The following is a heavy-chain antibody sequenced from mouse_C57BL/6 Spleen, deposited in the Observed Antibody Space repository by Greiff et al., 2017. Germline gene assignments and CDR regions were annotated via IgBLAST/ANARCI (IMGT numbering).Heavy chain of an antibody. CDR3: ARSRGYYFDY. J-gene: IGHJ2*01. CDR2: INPGSGGP. V-gene: IGHV1-54*01. Sequence: VKLMESGAELVRPGTSVKVSCKASGYAFTNYLIEWVKQRPGQGLEWIGVINPGSGGPNYNEKFKGKATLTADKSSSTAYMQLSSLTSEDSAVYFCARSRGYYFDYWGQGTTLTVSS. CDR1: GYAFTNYL.